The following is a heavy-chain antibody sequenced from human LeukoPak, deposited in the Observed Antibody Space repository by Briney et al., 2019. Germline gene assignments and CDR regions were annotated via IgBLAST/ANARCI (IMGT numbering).Heavy chain of an antibody. J-gene: IGHJ5*02. CDR3: ARDFPEERFGDSGWFDP. D-gene: IGHD3-10*01. V-gene: IGHV1-69*13. CDR1: GGTFSSYA. Sequence: SVKVSCKASGGTFSSYAISWVRQAPGQGLEWMGGIIPIFGTANYAQKFRGRVTITADESTSTAYMELSSLRSEDTAVYYCARDFPEERFGDSGWFDPWGQGTLVTVSS. CDR2: IIPIFGTA.